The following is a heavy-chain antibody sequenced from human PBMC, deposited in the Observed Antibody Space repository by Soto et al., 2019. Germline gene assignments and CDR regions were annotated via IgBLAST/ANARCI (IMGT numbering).Heavy chain of an antibody. D-gene: IGHD3-3*01. CDR1: GGSFSGYY. J-gene: IGHJ4*02. CDR3: ARGPPHYDFWSGYYRSWFDY. Sequence: SLTCAVYGGSFSGYYWSWIRQPPGKGLEWIGEINHSGSTNYNPSLKSRVTISVDTSKNQFSLKLSSVTAADTAVYYCARGPPHYDFWSGYYRSWFDYWGQGTLVTVSS. CDR2: INHSGST. V-gene: IGHV4-34*01.